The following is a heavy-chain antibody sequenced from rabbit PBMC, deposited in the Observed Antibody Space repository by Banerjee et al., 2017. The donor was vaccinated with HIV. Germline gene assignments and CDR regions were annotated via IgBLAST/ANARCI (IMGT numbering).Heavy chain of an antibody. Sequence: QSLEESGGDLVKPGASLTLTCTASGLDFSSSYWICWVRQAPGKGLEWIGCVHTGDGNTYYASWAKGRFTISKTSSTTVTLQMTSLTAADTATYFCARDLAAVTGWNFGLWGPGTLVTVS. D-gene: IGHD7-1*01. V-gene: IGHV1S40*01. CDR2: VHTGDGNT. CDR3: ARDLAAVTGWNFGL. CDR1: GLDFSSSYW. J-gene: IGHJ4*01.